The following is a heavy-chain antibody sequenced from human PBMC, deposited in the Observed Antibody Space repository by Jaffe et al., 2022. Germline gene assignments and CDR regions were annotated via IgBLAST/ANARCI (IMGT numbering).Heavy chain of an antibody. CDR2: IRSKAYGGTT. CDR1: GFTFGDYA. J-gene: IGHJ4*02. V-gene: IGHV3-49*04. D-gene: IGHD3-16*02. CDR3: TGYTPAYYDYVWGSYRYHDY. Sequence: EVQLVESGGGLVQPGRSLRLSCTASGFTFGDYAMSWVRQAPGKGLEWVGFIRSKAYGGTTEYAASVKGRFTISRDDSKSIAYLQMNSLKTEDTAVYYCTGYTPAYYDYVWGSYRYHDYWGQGTLVTVSS.